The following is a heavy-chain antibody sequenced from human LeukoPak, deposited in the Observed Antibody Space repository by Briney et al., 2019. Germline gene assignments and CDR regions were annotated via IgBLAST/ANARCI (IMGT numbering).Heavy chain of an antibody. CDR2: INADGSST. Sequence: GGSLRLSCAASGFTFNTYWMHWVRQAPGKGLVWVLRINADGSSTTYADSVKGRFTISRDNAKNTLYLQMNSLRAEDTAVYYCARAVFHNDYWGQGTLVTISS. CDR3: ARAVFHNDY. J-gene: IGHJ4*02. CDR1: GFTFNTYW. V-gene: IGHV3-74*01.